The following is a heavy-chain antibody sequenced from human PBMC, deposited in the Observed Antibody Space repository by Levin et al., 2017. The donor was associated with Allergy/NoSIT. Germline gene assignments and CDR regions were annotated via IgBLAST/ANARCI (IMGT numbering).Heavy chain of an antibody. CDR3: ARYDFWSGYPPKYYYGMDV. D-gene: IGHD3-3*01. CDR1: GYTFTSYG. Sequence: ASVKVSCKASGYTFTSYGISWVRQAPGQGLEWMGWISAYNGNTNYAQKLQGRVTMTTDTSTSTAYMELRSLRSDDTAVYYCARYDFWSGYPPKYYYGMDVWGQGTTVTVSS. J-gene: IGHJ6*02. CDR2: ISAYNGNT. V-gene: IGHV1-18*01.